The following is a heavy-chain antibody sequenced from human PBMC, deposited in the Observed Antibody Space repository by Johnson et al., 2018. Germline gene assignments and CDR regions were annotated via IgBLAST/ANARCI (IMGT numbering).Heavy chain of an antibody. J-gene: IGHJ6*03. CDR2: IYYSGST. D-gene: IGHD3-9*01. V-gene: IGHV4-59*01. CDR3: ASTYYDMLTGYFGLGYMDV. CDR1: GGSISSYY. Sequence: QVQLQESGPGLVKPSETLSLTCTVSGGSISSYYWSWIRQPPGKGLEWIGYIYYSGSTNYNPSLKSRVTISVDTSKNQFSLKLGSVTAADTAVYYCASTYYDMLTGYFGLGYMDVWGKGTTVTVSS.